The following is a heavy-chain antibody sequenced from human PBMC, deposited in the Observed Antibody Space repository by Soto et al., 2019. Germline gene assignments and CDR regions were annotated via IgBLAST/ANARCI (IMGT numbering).Heavy chain of an antibody. Sequence: QVQLVESGGGLVKPGGSLRLSCAASGFTFSNYYMSWIRQAPGKGLEWVSYISSSSSYTNYADSVKGRFTTSRDNAKNSLYLQMNSLRAEATAVYYWARGGGPNNWFDPWGQGTLVTVSS. CDR1: GFTFSNYY. J-gene: IGHJ5*02. CDR3: ARGGGPNNWFDP. V-gene: IGHV3-11*05. CDR2: ISSSSSYT. D-gene: IGHD3-16*01.